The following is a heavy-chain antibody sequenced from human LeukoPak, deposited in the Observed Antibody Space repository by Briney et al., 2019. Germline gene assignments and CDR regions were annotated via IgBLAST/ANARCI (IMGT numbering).Heavy chain of an antibody. Sequence: SETLSLTCTVSGGSISRDYWSWIRQPPGKGLEWIGYIYYSGSTNYNPSLKSRVTISVDTSKNQFSLKLSSVTAADTAVYYCASSGGPYSSSWYEYWGQGTLVTVSS. J-gene: IGHJ4*02. CDR3: ASSGGPYSSSWYEY. V-gene: IGHV4-59*01. D-gene: IGHD6-13*01. CDR1: GGSISRDY. CDR2: IYYSGST.